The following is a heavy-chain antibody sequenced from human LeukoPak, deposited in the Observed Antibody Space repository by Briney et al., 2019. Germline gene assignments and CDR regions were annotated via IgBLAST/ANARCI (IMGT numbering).Heavy chain of an antibody. V-gene: IGHV4-61*02. CDR2: SYSSGNT. Sequence: SETLSLTCTVSGDSMRSDSYFWSWIRQPAGRGLHWIGRSYSSGNTYYNPSLESRVTISLDTPRNQFSLKVSSVTAADTAVYYCATARADYGDYNSFYYMDVWGKGTTVTVSS. D-gene: IGHD4-17*01. J-gene: IGHJ6*03. CDR1: GDSMRSDSYF. CDR3: ATARADYGDYNSFYYMDV.